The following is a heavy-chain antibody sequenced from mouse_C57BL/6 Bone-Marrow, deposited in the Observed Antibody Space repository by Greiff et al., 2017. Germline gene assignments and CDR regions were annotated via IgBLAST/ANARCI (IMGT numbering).Heavy chain of an antibody. V-gene: IGHV5-17*01. CDR1: GFTFSDYG. CDR2: ISSGSSTI. Sequence: EVQGVESGGGLVKPGGSLKLSCAASGFTFSDYGMHWVRQAPEEGLEWVAYISSGSSTIYYADTVKGRFTISRDNAKNTLFLQMPSPRSEDTAMYYCAKELAYWGQGTLVTVSA. J-gene: IGHJ3*01. CDR3: AKELAY.